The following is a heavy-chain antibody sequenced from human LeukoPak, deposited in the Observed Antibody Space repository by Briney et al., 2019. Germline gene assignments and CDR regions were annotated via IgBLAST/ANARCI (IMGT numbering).Heavy chain of an antibody. V-gene: IGHV5-51*01. CDR3: ARRKPTLDYIMDLDP. CDR2: IYPGDSDT. J-gene: IGHJ5*02. D-gene: IGHD4-11*01. Sequence: GESLKFSCKGSGYSFTSYWIGWVRQMPGKGLEWMGIIYPGDSDTRYSPSFQGQVTISADKSISTAYLQWSSLKASDTAMYYCARRKPTLDYIMDLDPRGPGTLVTVSS. CDR1: GYSFTSYW.